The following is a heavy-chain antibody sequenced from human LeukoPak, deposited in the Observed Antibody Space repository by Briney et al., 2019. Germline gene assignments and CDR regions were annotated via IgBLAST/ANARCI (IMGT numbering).Heavy chain of an antibody. CDR2: IYYSGST. Sequence: SETLSLTCTVSGGSISSSSYHWGWIRQPPGKGLEWIGSIYYSGSTYYNPSLKSRVTISVDTSKNQFSLKLSSVTAADTAVYYCARAAAGKNYYYMDVWGKGTTVTVSS. J-gene: IGHJ6*03. V-gene: IGHV4-39*07. CDR3: ARAAAGKNYYYMDV. CDR1: GGSISSSSYH. D-gene: IGHD6-13*01.